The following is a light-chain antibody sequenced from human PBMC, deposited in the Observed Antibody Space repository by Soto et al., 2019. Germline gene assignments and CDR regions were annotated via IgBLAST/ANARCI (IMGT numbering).Light chain of an antibody. V-gene: IGKV1-33*01. CDR3: QQYDVIPV. Sequence: DIQMTQSPPSVSASVGDRVTITCQASQDIRHFLNWYQQKPGEAPNLLIYDASTLQAGVPSRFTGRGSGTIFTFTIARLQPEDVATYYCQQYDVIPVFGPGTKVQLK. CDR2: DAS. CDR1: QDIRHF. J-gene: IGKJ3*01.